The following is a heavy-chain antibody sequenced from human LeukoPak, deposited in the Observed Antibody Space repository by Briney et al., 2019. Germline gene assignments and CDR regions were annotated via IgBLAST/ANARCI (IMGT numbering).Heavy chain of an antibody. CDR1: GYTFTSYG. CDR2: ISAYNGNT. Sequence: ASVKVSCKASGYTFTSYGISWVRQAPGQGLEWMGWISAYNGNTNYAQKLQGRVTMTTDTSTSTAYMELRSLRSDDTAVYYCARVRETYYDILTGYSDYWGQGTQVTVSS. V-gene: IGHV1-18*01. J-gene: IGHJ4*02. CDR3: ARVRETYYDILTGYSDY. D-gene: IGHD3-9*01.